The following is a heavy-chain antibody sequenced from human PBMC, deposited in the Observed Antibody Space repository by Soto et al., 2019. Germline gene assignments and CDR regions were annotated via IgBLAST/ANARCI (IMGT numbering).Heavy chain of an antibody. CDR2: ISGSGGRT. V-gene: IGHV3-23*01. CDR1: GFIFSNLS. J-gene: IGHJ6*02. Sequence: PGASLTLSCEASGFIFSNLSMNWDRQAPGKGLEWVSTISGSGGRTYYADSVRGRFTISRDNSKNMVYVQMDSLRVEDAAVYFCPKDRVPSEVWGQWNTVSLS. CDR3: PKDRVPSEV. D-gene: IGHD3-3*01.